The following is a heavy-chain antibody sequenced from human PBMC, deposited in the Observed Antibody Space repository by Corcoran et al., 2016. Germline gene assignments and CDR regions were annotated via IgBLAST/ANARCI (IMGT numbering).Heavy chain of an antibody. D-gene: IGHD6-19*01. V-gene: IGHV1-69*06. CDR3: ARLAVAGLLGRGRNWFDP. CDR1: GGTFSSYA. CDR2: IIPIFGTA. Sequence: QVQLVQSGAEVKKPGSSVKVSCKASGGTFSSYAISWVRQAPGQGLEWMGGIIPIFGTANYAQKFQGRVTITADKSTSTAYMELSSLRSEDTAVYYCARLAVAGLLGRGRNWFDPWGQGTLVTVSS. J-gene: IGHJ5*02.